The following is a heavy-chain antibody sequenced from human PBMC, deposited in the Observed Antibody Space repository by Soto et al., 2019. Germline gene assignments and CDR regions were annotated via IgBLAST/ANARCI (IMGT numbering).Heavy chain of an antibody. V-gene: IGHV5-51*01. CDR3: ARDSSGYPSYYYYAMDV. J-gene: IGHJ6*02. Sequence: GESLKISCQASGYTFTTYWIGWVRQMPGKGLEWMGIINPDDSDTRYSPSFEGQVTISADKSISTAYLQWSSLKASDAAMYYCARDSSGYPSYYYYAMDVWGQGTTVTVSS. CDR2: INPDDSDT. D-gene: IGHD3-22*01. CDR1: GYTFTTYW.